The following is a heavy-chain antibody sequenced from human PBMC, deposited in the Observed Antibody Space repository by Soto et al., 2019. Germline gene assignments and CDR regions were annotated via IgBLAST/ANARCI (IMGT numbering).Heavy chain of an antibody. CDR3: VRGGSNYAS. D-gene: IGHD4-4*01. V-gene: IGHV3-7*01. CDR2: IKPDESAK. Sequence: EVQLVESGGGLVQPGGSLRLSCTASGFTFSDSWMTWVRQAPGKGLEWVARIKPDESAKKYADSVKSRFSISRGKAKNSMYLQRDSLRGEDTAVYYCVRGGSNYASWGQGTLVTVSS. CDR1: GFTFSDSW. J-gene: IGHJ5*02.